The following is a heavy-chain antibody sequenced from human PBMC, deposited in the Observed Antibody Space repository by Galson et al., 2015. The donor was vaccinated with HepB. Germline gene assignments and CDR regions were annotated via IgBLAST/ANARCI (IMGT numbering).Heavy chain of an antibody. Sequence: QSGAEVKKPGESLKISCQASGYKFSNYWIGWVRQMPGKGLEWMGIIYPSDSESRYSPSFQGQVTISADKSITTAYLQWSSLKASDTAMYYCARLMYSGYDFIDYWGQGTLVTVSS. CDR2: IYPSDSES. V-gene: IGHV5-51*03. J-gene: IGHJ4*02. CDR1: GYKFSNYW. D-gene: IGHD5-12*01. CDR3: ARLMYSGYDFIDY.